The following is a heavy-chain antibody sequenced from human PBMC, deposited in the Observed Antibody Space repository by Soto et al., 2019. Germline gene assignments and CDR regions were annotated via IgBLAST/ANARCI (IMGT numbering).Heavy chain of an antibody. CDR1: GGSVSSDKYL. D-gene: IGHD3-10*01. CDR3: ARHDDHRSPPLGFHI. Sequence: QVQLQESGPRLVKPSETLTLKCTVSGGSVSSDKYLWGWIRQPPGKGLEWVASIRYGGATSETTSYHPSLGGRLTIPPYPPADQVPLRPTSVTATDTAVYYCARHDDHRSPPLGFHIWGQGTLVTVSS. V-gene: IGHV4-39*01. CDR2: IRYGGATSETT. J-gene: IGHJ3*02.